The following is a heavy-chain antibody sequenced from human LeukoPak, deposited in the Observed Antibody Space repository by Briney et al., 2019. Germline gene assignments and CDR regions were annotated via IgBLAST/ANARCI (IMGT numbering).Heavy chain of an antibody. CDR1: GFIFTAYC. J-gene: IGHJ4*02. V-gene: IGHV1-2*02. D-gene: IGHD5-12*01. CDR2: INFNTGAT. CDR3: ARVAGYDGYDPRGYFDY. Sequence: ASVKVSCKASGFIFTAYCIHWVRQAPGQGPEWMGWINFNTGATNYAQKFQGRVTMTRDSSSSTEFMELSSLTSDDTAVYYCARVAGYDGYDPRGYFDYWGQGTLVIVSS.